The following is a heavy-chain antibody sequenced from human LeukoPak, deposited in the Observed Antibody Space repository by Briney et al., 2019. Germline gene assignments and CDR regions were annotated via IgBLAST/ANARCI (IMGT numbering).Heavy chain of an antibody. CDR2: INQDGSEK. CDR3: ARGPRGYCSSTSCYFNY. V-gene: IGHV3-7*04. CDR1: GFTCSTYW. D-gene: IGHD2-2*01. J-gene: IGHJ4*02. Sequence: GGSLRLSCAASGFTCSTYWMSWVRQAPGKGLEWVANINQDGSEKYYVDSVKGRFTISRDNAKNSLYLQMNSLRAEDTAVYYCARGPRGYCSSTSCYFNYWGQGTLVTVSS.